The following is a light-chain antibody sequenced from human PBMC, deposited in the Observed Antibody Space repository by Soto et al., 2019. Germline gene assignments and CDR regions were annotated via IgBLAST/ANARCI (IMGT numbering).Light chain of an antibody. CDR1: QSVSSN. CDR3: QQYNSWPPLT. CDR2: GAS. J-gene: IGKJ4*01. Sequence: EIVMTQSPATLSVSPGERATLSCRASQSVSSNLAWYQQKPGQAPSLLIYGASTRATGTPARFSGSGSGTEFTLTISSLQSEDFAVYYCQQYNSWPPLTFGGGSNIEIE. V-gene: IGKV3-15*01.